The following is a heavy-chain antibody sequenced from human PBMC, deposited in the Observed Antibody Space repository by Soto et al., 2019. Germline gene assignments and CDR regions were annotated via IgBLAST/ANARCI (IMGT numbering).Heavy chain of an antibody. J-gene: IGHJ4*02. D-gene: IGHD4-17*01. Sequence: SETLSLTCTVSGGSISSGGYYWSWIRQHPGKGLEWIGYIYYSGSTYYNPSLKSRVTISVDTSKNQFSLKLSSVTAADTAVYYCARGGDYGDFIVYWGQGTLVTVSS. CDR1: GGSISSGGYY. CDR3: ARGGDYGDFIVY. V-gene: IGHV4-31*03. CDR2: IYYSGST.